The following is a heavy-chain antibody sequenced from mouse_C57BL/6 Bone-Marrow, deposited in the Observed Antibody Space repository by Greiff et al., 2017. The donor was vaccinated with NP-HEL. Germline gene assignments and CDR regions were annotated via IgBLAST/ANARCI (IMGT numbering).Heavy chain of an antibody. CDR2: IVPGSGST. D-gene: IGHD2-4*01. CDR3: AKGVYDYDWFAY. Sequence: VQLQQSGAELMKPGASVKLSCKATGYTFTGYWIEWVKQRPGHGLEWIGEIVPGSGSTNYNEKFKGKATFTADTSSNTAYMQLSSLTTEDSAIYYCAKGVYDYDWFAYWGQGTLVTVSA. CDR1: GYTFTGYW. V-gene: IGHV1-9*01. J-gene: IGHJ3*01.